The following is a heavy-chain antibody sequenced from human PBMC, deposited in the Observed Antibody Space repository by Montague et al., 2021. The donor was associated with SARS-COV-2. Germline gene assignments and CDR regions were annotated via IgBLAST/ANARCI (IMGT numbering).Heavy chain of an antibody. V-gene: IGHV4-34*01. J-gene: IGHJ6*02. CDR2: ITNSGSV. Sequence: SETLSLTCAVYGGSFSRYSYNWVRQAPGKGLEWIGEITNSGSVNYQPSLNNRVTISVDPSKSQVSLRLTSVTVADTAIYFCARQKLRPHKPIKKGFYYYGLDIWGQGTTVTVS. CDR3: ARQKLRPHKPIKKGFYYYGLDI. CDR1: GGSFSRYS.